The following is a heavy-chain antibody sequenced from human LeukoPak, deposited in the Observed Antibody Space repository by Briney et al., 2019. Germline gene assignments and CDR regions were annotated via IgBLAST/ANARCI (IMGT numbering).Heavy chain of an antibody. D-gene: IGHD2-15*01. CDR3: ARQDCSGGSCLSYYGMDV. V-gene: IGHV5-51*01. CDR1: GYSFTSYW. Sequence: GESLKISCKGSGYSFTSYWIGWVRQMPGKGLEWMGIIYPGDSDTRYSPSFQGQVTISADKSISTAYLQWSSPKASDTAMYYCARQDCSGGSCLSYYGMDVWGQGTTVAVSS. CDR2: IYPGDSDT. J-gene: IGHJ6*02.